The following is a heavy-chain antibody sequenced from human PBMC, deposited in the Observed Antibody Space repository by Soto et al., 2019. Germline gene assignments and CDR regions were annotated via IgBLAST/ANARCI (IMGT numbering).Heavy chain of an antibody. D-gene: IGHD3-16*02. V-gene: IGHV4-34*01. CDR2: INHSGST. CDR3: ATYQFLCVGELSLREWFGP. J-gene: IGHJ5*02. CDR1: GGSLSGYY. Sequence: PSETLSLTCAVYGGSLSGYYWSWIRQPPGKGLEWIGEINHSGSTNYNPSLKSRVTISLDTSKNQFSLKLSSVTAADTAMYYCATYQFLCVGELSLREWFGPCGQRNLVTVSA.